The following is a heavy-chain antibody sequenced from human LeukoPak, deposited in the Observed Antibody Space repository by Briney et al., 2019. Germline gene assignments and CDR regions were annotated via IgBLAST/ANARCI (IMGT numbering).Heavy chain of an antibody. CDR3: ARDISFYADDY. CDR1: GFTFSGHG. CDR2: IWSNGITK. J-gene: IGHJ4*02. V-gene: IGHV3-33*01. Sequence: GGSLRLSCAASGFTFSGHGMHWVRQAPGKGLEWVAVIWSNGITKHYADSVKGRFTISRDNTKSTLYLQLNSLTPEDTAIYYCARDISFYADDYWGQGTLVTVSS. D-gene: IGHD2/OR15-2a*01.